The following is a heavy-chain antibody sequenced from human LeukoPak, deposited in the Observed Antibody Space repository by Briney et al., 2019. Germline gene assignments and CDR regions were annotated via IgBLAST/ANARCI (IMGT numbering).Heavy chain of an antibody. CDR1: GYTFTSYG. Sequence: GASVKVSCKASGYTFTSYGITWVRQAPGQGLEWMGWISAYNGNTNYAQKVQGRVTMTTDTSTSTAYMELRNLRSDDTAMYYCARVGDILTGYPYYFDYWGQGTLVTVSS. V-gene: IGHV1-18*01. J-gene: IGHJ4*02. CDR2: ISAYNGNT. CDR3: ARVGDILTGYPYYFDY. D-gene: IGHD3-9*01.